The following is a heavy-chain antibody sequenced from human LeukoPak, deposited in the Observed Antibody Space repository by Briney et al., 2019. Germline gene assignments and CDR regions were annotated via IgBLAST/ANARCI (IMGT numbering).Heavy chain of an antibody. CDR2: IRSKAYGGTT. Sequence: GGSLRLSCTTSGFTFCDYAIIWVRQAPGKGLEWVGFIRSKAYGGTTECAASVRGRFTISRDDSKSIAYLQMNSLKTEDTAVYYCARDRGSGYNWFDPWGQGTLVTVSS. V-gene: IGHV3-49*04. D-gene: IGHD3-10*01. CDR3: ARDRGSGYNWFDP. J-gene: IGHJ5*02. CDR1: GFTFCDYA.